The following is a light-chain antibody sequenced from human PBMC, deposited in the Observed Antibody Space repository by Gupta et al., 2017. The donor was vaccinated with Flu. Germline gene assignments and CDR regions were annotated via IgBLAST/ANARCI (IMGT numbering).Light chain of an antibody. CDR3: QQAYSFPLT. CDR2: ATS. CDR1: QGITNW. J-gene: IGKJ4*01. V-gene: IGKV1-12*01. Sequence: DIQLTPSPSSVSASVGDRVTITWRSSQGITNWLAWYQQKPGKAPKFLIYATSSRQSGVPSRFSGSGSGTDFTLTISSLQPEDFATYYCQQAYSFPLTFGGGTKVEI.